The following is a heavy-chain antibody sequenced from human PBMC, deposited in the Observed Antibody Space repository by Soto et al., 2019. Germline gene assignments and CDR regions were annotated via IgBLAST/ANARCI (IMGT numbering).Heavy chain of an antibody. V-gene: IGHV1-46*01. CDR2: INPAGGTT. D-gene: IGHD2-2*01. Sequence: QVQLVQSGAEVKKPGASVRISCRASGYSFTSTYVHWVRQAPGQGPEWMGIINPAGGTTYYAQKFQGRRTITSDTSTDTVFMDLNDLTSEDTAVYSCALKVVACYHNWGQGTLLTVSS. CDR1: GYSFTSTY. CDR3: ALKVVACYHN. J-gene: IGHJ4*02.